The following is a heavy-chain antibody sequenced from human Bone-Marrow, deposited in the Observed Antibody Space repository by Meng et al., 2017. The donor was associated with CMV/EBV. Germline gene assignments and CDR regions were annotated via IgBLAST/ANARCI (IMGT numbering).Heavy chain of an antibody. CDR2: IDWDEDK. CDR1: GFSLTTNGMC. J-gene: IGHJ6*02. V-gene: IGHV2-70*20. D-gene: IGHD3-3*01. CDR3: ARRSVRDGMDV. Sequence: SGPTLVKPTQTLTLTCTFSGFSLTTNGMCVSWVRQPPGKALEWLALIDWDEDKYYSTSLKTRLTISKVTAKTQVILILTNVDPGDTATYYCARRSVRDGMDVWGQGTTVTVSS.